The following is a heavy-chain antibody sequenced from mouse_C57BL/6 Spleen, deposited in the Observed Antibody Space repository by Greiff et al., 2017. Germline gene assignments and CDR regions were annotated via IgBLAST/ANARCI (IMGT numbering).Heavy chain of an antibody. Sequence: QVQLQQPGAELVKPGASVKVSCKASGYTFTSYWMHWVKQRPGQGLEWIGRIHPSDSDTNYNQKFKGKATLTVATSSSPAYMQLSSLTYEDSAFYYCAISLHFYYARDYWGQGTSVTVSS. CDR3: AISLHFYYARDY. V-gene: IGHV1-74*01. CDR2: IHPSDSDT. J-gene: IGHJ4*01. CDR1: GYTFTSYW.